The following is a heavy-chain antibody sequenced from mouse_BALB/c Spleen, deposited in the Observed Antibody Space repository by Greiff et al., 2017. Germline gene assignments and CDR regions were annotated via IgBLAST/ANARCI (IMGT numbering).Heavy chain of an antibody. V-gene: IGHV5-6-3*01. J-gene: IGHJ3*01. CDR3: ARDRDDYEGPWFAY. CDR1: GFTFSSYG. D-gene: IGHD2-4*01. Sequence: EVHLVESGGGLVQPGGSLKLSCAASGFTFSSYGMSWVRQTPDKRLELVATINSNGGSTYYPDSVKGRFTISRDNAKNTLYLQMSSLKSEDTAMYYCARDRDDYEGPWFAYWGQGTLVTVSA. CDR2: INSNGGST.